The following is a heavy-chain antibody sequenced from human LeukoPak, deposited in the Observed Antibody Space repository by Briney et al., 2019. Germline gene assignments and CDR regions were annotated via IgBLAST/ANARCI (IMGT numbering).Heavy chain of an antibody. J-gene: IGHJ5*02. CDR2: ITPHNGGT. CDR3: ARTKNLYPGWFDP. D-gene: IGHD1-14*01. Sequence: PSVKVSCKASGYTFTGYYIHWVRQAPGQGLEWMGWITPHNGGTNYAQKFQGGVTMTRDTSISTAYMELSRLRSDDTAVYYCARTKNLYPGWFDPWGQGTLVTVS. CDR1: GYTFTGYY. V-gene: IGHV1-2*02.